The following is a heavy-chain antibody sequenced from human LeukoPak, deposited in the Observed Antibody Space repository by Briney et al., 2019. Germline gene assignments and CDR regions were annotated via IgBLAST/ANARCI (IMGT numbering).Heavy chain of an antibody. V-gene: IGHV3-7*01. J-gene: IGHJ3*02. CDR1: GFTFSSYW. Sequence: PGGSLRLSCAASGFTFSSYWMSWVRQAPGKGLEWVANIKQDGSEKCYVDSVKGRFTISRDNAKNSLYPQMNSLRAEDTAVYYCAREASGWGAVAGTRAFDIWGQGTMVTVSS. CDR3: AREASGWGAVAGTRAFDI. D-gene: IGHD6-19*01. CDR2: IKQDGSEK.